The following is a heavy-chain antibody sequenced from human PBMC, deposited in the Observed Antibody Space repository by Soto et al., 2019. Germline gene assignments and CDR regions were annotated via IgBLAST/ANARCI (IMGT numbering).Heavy chain of an antibody. V-gene: IGHV1-2*04. CDR1: GYTFTGYY. CDR2: INPNSGGT. CDR3: ARNGRATRTPNYYYYYGMDV. D-gene: IGHD1-1*01. Sequence: ASVKVSCKASGYTFTGYYMHWVRQAPGQGLEWMGWINPNSGGTNYAQKFQGWVTMTRDTSISTAYMELSRLRSDDTAVYYCARNGRATRTPNYYYYYGMDVWGQGTTVTVSS. J-gene: IGHJ6*02.